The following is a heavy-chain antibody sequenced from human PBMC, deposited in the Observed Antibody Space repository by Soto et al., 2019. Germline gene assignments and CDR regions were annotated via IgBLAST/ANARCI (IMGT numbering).Heavy chain of an antibody. CDR1: GFTFSSYS. J-gene: IGHJ6*03. Sequence: GGSLRLSCAASGFTFSSYSMNWVRQAPGKGLEWVSYISSSSSTIYYADSVKGRFTISRDNAKNSLYLQMNSLRAEDTAVYYCARDLGTIVATIRVHGYMDVWGKGTTVTVSS. V-gene: IGHV3-48*01. CDR2: ISSSSSTI. D-gene: IGHD5-12*01. CDR3: ARDLGTIVATIRVHGYMDV.